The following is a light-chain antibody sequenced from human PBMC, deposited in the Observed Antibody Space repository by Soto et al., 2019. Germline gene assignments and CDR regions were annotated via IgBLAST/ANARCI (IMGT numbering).Light chain of an antibody. V-gene: IGKV3-15*01. Sequence: EIVMTQSPTILSVSPGERATLSCRASQSVSSNLAWYQQRPGQAPRLLVYGASTRATGIPARFSGSGSGTEFTLTISSLQSEDFAVYYCQHYHNWPPWTFGQGTKVDIK. CDR1: QSVSSN. CDR3: QHYHNWPPWT. CDR2: GAS. J-gene: IGKJ1*01.